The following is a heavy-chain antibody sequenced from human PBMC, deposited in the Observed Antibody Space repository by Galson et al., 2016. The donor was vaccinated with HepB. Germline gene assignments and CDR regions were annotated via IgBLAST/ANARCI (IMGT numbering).Heavy chain of an antibody. CDR3: ARAVGPEDSEYGRDV. CDR2: IIPLFGTT. D-gene: IGHD1-26*01. V-gene: IGHV1-69*06. CDR1: GGTFSNYA. Sequence: SVKVSCKASGGTFSNYAISWVRQAPGQGLEWMGGIIPLFGTTNYAQKFQGRVTITADKATSTAYMQVNSLRSEDTAVYYCARAVGPEDSEYGRDVWGQGTTVTVSS. J-gene: IGHJ6*02.